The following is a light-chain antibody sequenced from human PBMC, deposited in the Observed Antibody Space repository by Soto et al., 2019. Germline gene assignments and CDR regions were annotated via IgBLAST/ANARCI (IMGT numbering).Light chain of an antibody. CDR1: QTIRSY. V-gene: IGKV1-5*01. CDR2: DAS. CDR3: QQYETFSGT. Sequence: DIQMTQSPSTLSASVGDRVTITCRASQTIRSYLAWYQQKPGAAPKLLIYDASALPRGVPSRFSGSGSGTKFTLTIASLQPDDFATYYCQQYETFSGTFGPGTKVDIK. J-gene: IGKJ1*01.